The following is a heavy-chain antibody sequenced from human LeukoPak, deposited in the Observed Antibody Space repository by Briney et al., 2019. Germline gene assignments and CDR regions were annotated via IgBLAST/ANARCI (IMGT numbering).Heavy chain of an antibody. V-gene: IGHV4-31*03. CDR2: IYYSGST. Sequence: SETLSLTCTVSGGSISSGGYYWSWIRQHPGKGLEWIGYIYYSGSTYYNPSLKSRVTISVDTSKNQFSLKLSSVTAADTAVYYCAILNYGDSDRYFDYWGQGTLVTVSS. D-gene: IGHD4-17*01. CDR3: AILNYGDSDRYFDY. CDR1: GGSISSGGYY. J-gene: IGHJ4*02.